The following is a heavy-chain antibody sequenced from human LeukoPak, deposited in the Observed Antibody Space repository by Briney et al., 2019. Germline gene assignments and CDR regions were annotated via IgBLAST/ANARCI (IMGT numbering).Heavy chain of an antibody. J-gene: IGHJ4*02. V-gene: IGHV4-30-4*01. CDR3: ASLVVVEVPSYFDY. D-gene: IGHD3-22*01. Sequence: SETLSLTCTVSGGSISSGDYYWSWIRQPPGKGLEWIGYIYYSGSTYYNPSLKSRVTISVDTSKNQFSLKLSSVTAADTAVYYCASLVVVEVPSYFDYWGQGTLVTVSS. CDR1: GGSISSGDYY. CDR2: IYYSGST.